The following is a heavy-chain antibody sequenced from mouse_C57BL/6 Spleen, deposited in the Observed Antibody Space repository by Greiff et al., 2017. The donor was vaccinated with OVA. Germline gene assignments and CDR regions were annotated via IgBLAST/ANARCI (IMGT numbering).Heavy chain of an antibody. CDR3: TRSELAPFAY. J-gene: IGHJ3*01. V-gene: IGHV1-15*01. D-gene: IGHD4-1*01. CDR1: GYTFTDYE. Sequence: VQLQQSGAELVRPGASVTLSCKASGYTFTDYEMHWVKQTPVHGLEWIGAIDPETGGTAYNQKFKGKAILTADKSSRTAYMELRSLTSEDSAVYYCTRSELAPFAYWGQGTLVTVSA. CDR2: IDPETGGT.